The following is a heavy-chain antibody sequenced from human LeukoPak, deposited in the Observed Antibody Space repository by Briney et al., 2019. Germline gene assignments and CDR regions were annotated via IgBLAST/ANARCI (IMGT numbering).Heavy chain of an antibody. CDR2: INPNSGGT. CDR3: ARDRGIDYYGSGSYYRHYYYYMDV. CDR1: GYTFTGYY. Sequence: EASVKVSRKASGYTFTGYYMHWVRQAPGQGLEWMGWINPNSGGTNYAQKFQGRVTMTRDTSISTAYMELSRLRSDDTAVYYCARDRGIDYYGSGSYYRHYYYYMDVWGKGTTVTVSS. J-gene: IGHJ6*03. V-gene: IGHV1-2*02. D-gene: IGHD3-10*01.